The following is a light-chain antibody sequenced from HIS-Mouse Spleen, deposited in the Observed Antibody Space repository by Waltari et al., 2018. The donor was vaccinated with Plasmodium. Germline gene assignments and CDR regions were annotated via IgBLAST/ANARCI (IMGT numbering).Light chain of an antibody. V-gene: IGLV2-11*01. CDR3: CSYAGSYTYV. Sequence: QSALTQPRSVSGSPGQSFTISCTGTRRDVGGYNYVSWYQQHPGKAPKLMIYDVSKRPSGVPDRFSGSKSGNTASLTISGLQAEDEADYYCCSYAGSYTYVFGTGTKVTVL. CDR1: RRDVGGYNY. CDR2: DVS. J-gene: IGLJ1*01.